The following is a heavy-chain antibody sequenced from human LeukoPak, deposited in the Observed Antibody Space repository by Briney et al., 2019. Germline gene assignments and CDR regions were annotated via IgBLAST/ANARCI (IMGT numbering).Heavy chain of an antibody. V-gene: IGHV3-21*01. CDR3: ARDRVAVADFDY. Sequence: GGPLRLSCAASGFTFSSYSMNWVRQAPGKGLEWVSSISSSSSYIYYADSVKGRFTISRDNAKNPLYLQMNSLRAEDTAVYYCARDRVAVADFDYWGQGTLVTVSS. D-gene: IGHD6-19*01. CDR2: ISSSSSYI. CDR1: GFTFSSYS. J-gene: IGHJ4*02.